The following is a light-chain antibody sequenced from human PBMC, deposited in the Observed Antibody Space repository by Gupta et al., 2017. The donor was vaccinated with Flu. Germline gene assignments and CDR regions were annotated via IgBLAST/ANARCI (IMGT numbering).Light chain of an antibody. CDR3: CSSARSFTEC. J-gene: IGLJ1*01. Sequence: QSGLTQPASVSGSPGQSITISCTGTGSDIGSYNLVSGYQQTPGNPPILIFYETTKRPSGVSSRCAGYKSGTTASTTISGLQAEDDAYYYCCSSARSFTECFGAGTKVTVL. CDR1: GSDIGSYNL. V-gene: IGLV2-23*01. CDR2: ETT.